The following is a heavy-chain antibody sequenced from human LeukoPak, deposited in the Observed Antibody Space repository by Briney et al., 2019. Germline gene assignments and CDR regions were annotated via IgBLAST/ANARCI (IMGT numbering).Heavy chain of an antibody. V-gene: IGHV1-18*01. CDR3: ARVRGQGGDTMIVVAPPDY. CDR2: ISAYNGNT. CDR1: GYTFTSYG. J-gene: IGHJ4*02. Sequence: VASVKVSCKASGYTFTSYGISWVRQAPGQGLEWMGWISAYNGNTNYAQKLQGGVTMTTDTSTSTAYMELRSLRSDDTAVYYCARVRGQGGDTMIVVAPPDYWGQGTLVTVSS. D-gene: IGHD3-22*01.